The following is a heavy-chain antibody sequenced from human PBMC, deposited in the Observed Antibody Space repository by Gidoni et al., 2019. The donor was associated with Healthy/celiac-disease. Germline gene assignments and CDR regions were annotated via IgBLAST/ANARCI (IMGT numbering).Heavy chain of an antibody. D-gene: IGHD2-2*02. V-gene: IGHV3-30*04. Sequence: QVQLVESGGGVVQPGRSLRLSCAASGFTFGSYAMHWVRQAPGKGLEWVAVISYDGSNKYYADSVKGRFTISRDNSKNTLYLQMNSLRAEDTAVYYCARSPGDCSSTSCYRYFDLWGRGTLVTVSS. CDR2: ISYDGSNK. CDR3: ARSPGDCSSTSCYRYFDL. CDR1: GFTFGSYA. J-gene: IGHJ2*01.